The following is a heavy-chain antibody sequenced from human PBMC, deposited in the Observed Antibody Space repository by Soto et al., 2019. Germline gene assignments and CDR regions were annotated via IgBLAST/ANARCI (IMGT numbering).Heavy chain of an antibody. CDR2: IRNKTDGGTS. J-gene: IGHJ4*02. V-gene: IGHV3-15*01. D-gene: IGHD3-3*01. CDR3: ITDPYYDFWSGYHFDY. Sequence: PGGSLRLSCAASGFSFGKAWMSWVRLTPGRGLEWVGRIRNKTDGGTSDYPSSVRDRFTVSRDDSRSILYLQMNTLKTEDTAVYYCITDPYYDFWSGYHFDYWGQGALVTVSS. CDR1: GFSFGKAW.